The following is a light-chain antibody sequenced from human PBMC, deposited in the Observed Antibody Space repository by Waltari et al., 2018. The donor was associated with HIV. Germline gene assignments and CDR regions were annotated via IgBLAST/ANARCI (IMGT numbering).Light chain of an antibody. CDR3: QQLNTYPPDT. J-gene: IGKJ2*01. CDR1: EDINEF. Sequence: DIQLTQSPSFLSASIGDRVTITCRASEDINEFLAWYQQKPGVAPKLLIYAASTLEDEVPSRFSGSGSGTDFTLTISSLQPEDCATYFCQQLNTYPPDTFGPGTKLEI. CDR2: AAS. V-gene: IGKV1-9*01.